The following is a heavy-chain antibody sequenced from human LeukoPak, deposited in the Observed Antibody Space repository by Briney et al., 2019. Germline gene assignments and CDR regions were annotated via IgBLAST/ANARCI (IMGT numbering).Heavy chain of an antibody. CDR1: GFTFSSYA. CDR3: AKGRGNWNPPRDFDY. J-gene: IGHJ4*02. Sequence: GGSLRLSCAASGFTFSSYAMSWVRQAPGKGLEWVSAISGSGGSTYYADSVRGRFTISRDNSKNTLYLQMNSLRAEDTAVYYCAKGRGNWNPPRDFDYWGQGTLVTVSS. D-gene: IGHD1-20*01. CDR2: ISGSGGST. V-gene: IGHV3-23*01.